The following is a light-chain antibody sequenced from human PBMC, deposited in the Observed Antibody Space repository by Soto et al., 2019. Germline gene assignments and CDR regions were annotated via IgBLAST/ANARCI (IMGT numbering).Light chain of an antibody. CDR1: QSVGSY. V-gene: IGKV3-11*01. CDR2: DAY. J-gene: IGKJ5*01. CDR3: QQRSQWPPL. Sequence: EIVLTQSPATLSLSTGERATLSCRASQSVGSYLVWYQQKAGQAPRLLIYDAYNRATGIPARFSGSGSGTDFTLTISSLEPEDFAVYYCQQRSQWPPLFGQGTRLEIK.